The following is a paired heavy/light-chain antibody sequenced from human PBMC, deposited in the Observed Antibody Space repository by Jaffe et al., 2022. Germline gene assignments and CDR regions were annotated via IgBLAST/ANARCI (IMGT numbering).Light chain of an antibody. CDR3: QQRSNWPPS. CDR1: QSVSSY. J-gene: IGKJ1*01. CDR2: DAS. V-gene: IGKV3-11*01. Sequence: EIVLTQSPATLSLSPGERATLSCRASQSVSSYLAWYQQKPGQAPRLLIYDASNRATGIPARFSGSGSGTDFTLTISSLEPEDFAVYYCQQRSNWPPSFGQGTKVEIK.
Heavy chain of an antibody. CDR2: IYYSGST. CDR1: GGSISSYY. Sequence: QVQLQESGPGLVKPSETLSLTCTVSGGSISSYYWSWIRQPPGKGLEWIGYIYYSGSTNYNPSLKSRVTISVDTSKNQFSLKLSSVTAADTAVYYCARDSMDDYGDYPWYFDLWGRGTLVTVSS. D-gene: IGHD4-17*01. V-gene: IGHV4-59*01. CDR3: ARDSMDDYGDYPWYFDL. J-gene: IGHJ2*01.